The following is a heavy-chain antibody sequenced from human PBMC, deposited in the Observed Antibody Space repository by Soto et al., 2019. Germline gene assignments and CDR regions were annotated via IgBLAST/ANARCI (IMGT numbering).Heavy chain of an antibody. CDR3: ARNRELGPGNLGYDY. D-gene: IGHD1-1*01. CDR1: GDSIRRGNW. CDR2: IYHSGTT. V-gene: IGHV4-4*02. Sequence: QVQLQESGPGLVRPSGTLSLPCAVSGDSIRRGNWWSWVRQAPQKGLEWLGEIYHSGTTMYNPSLRTRLTIAVDKSKNQFSLTLISVTAADTAVYYCARNRELGPGNLGYDYWGHGTLVAVSS. J-gene: IGHJ4*01.